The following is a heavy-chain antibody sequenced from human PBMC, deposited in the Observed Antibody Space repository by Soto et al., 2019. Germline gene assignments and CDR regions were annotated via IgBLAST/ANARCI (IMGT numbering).Heavy chain of an antibody. J-gene: IGHJ1*01. CDR1: GFTFSSYW. Sequence: EVQLVESGGGLVQPGGSLRLSCAASGFTFSSYWMSWVRQAPGKGLEGVANIKQDGSEKYYVDSVKGRFTISRDNAKNSLYLQMNSLRAEDTAVYYCARVGPYDYIWGSYRSLEYFQHWGQGSLVTVSS. CDR3: ARVGPYDYIWGSYRSLEYFQH. V-gene: IGHV3-7*01. CDR2: IKQDGSEK. D-gene: IGHD3-16*02.